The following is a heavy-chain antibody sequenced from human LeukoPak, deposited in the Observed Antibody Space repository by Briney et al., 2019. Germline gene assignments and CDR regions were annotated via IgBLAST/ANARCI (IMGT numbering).Heavy chain of an antibody. D-gene: IGHD2-2*01. Sequence: PSETLSLTCAVYGGSFSGYYWSWIRQPPGKGLEWIGEINHSGSTNYNPSLKSRVTISVDTSKNQFSLKLSSVTAADTAVYYCARRSVVVPAATYWYFDLWGRGTLVTVSS. CDR3: ARRSVVVPAATYWYFDL. CDR1: GGSFSGYY. J-gene: IGHJ2*01. V-gene: IGHV4-34*01. CDR2: INHSGST.